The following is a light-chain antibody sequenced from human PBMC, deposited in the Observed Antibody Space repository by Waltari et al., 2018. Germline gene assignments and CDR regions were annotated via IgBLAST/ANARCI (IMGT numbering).Light chain of an antibody. J-gene: IGLJ1*01. V-gene: IGLV2-14*03. Sequence: QSALTQPASVPGSPGQSIPIYCTGTNSNFVEYNFVTWPQQHPGKAPHLMIYDVSIRPSGVSDRFSGSKSGNTASLTSSGLQAEDEADYYCCSYASSGLYVFGTGTKVTVL. CDR3: CSYASSGLYV. CDR1: NSNFVEYNF. CDR2: DVS.